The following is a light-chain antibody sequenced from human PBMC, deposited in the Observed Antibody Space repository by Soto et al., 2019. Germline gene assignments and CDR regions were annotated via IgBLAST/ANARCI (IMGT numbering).Light chain of an antibody. V-gene: IGKV3-11*01. CDR3: KQRSTWPPT. CDR1: QSVSSY. J-gene: IGKJ4*01. CDR2: DAS. Sequence: EIVLTQSPATLSLSPGERATLSCRASQSVSSYLAWYQQKPGQAPRLLIYDASNRATGIPARFSGSGSGTAFTLPISSLEPEDFAVYYCKQRSTWPPTYGGGTKVRSN.